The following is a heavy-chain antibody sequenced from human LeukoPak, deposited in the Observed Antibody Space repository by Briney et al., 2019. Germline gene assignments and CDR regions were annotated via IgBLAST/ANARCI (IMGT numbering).Heavy chain of an antibody. V-gene: IGHV3-23*01. D-gene: IGHD3-10*01. CDR3: VKTLHYGPFGKFDS. J-gene: IGHJ4*02. CDR2: ISAGADVI. Sequence: PGGSLRLSCEAAGFSFRDYPMGWVRRASGKRLEWVSGISAGADVIFYADSVKGRSTISRDNSKNTVSLEMNSLRAEDTAIYYCVKTLHYGPFGKFDSWGQGTLVTVSS. CDR1: GFSFRDYP.